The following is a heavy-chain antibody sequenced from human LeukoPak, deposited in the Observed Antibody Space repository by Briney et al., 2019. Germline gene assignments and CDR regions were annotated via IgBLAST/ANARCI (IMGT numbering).Heavy chain of an antibody. V-gene: IGHV1-8*03. CDR3: ARGVRLRFLEWLPAGDAFDI. CDR2: MNPNSGNT. J-gene: IGHJ3*02. D-gene: IGHD3-3*01. Sequence: ASVKVSCKASGYTFTSYDINWVRQATGQGLEWMGWMNPNSGNTGYAQKFQGRVTITRNTSISTAYMELSSLRSEDTAVYYCARGVRLRFLEWLPAGDAFDIWGQGTLVTVSS. CDR1: GYTFTSYD.